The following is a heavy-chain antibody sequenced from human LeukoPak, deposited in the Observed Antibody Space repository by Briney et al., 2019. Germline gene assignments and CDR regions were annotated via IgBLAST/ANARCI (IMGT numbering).Heavy chain of an antibody. V-gene: IGHV3-73*01. CDR1: GFTFSGSA. J-gene: IGHJ1*01. CDR3: ASAYCGGDCYHSLLTD. CDR2: IRSKANSYAT. D-gene: IGHD2-21*02. Sequence: GGSLRLSCAASGFTFSGSAMHWVRQASGKGLEWVGRIRSKANSYATAYAASVKGRFTISRDDSKNTAYLQMNSLKTEDTAVYYCASAYCGGDCYHSLLTDWGQGARVIVSS.